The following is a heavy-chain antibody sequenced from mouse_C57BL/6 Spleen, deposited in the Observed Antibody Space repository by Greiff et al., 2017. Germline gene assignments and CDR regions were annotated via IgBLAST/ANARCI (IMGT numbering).Heavy chain of an antibody. V-gene: IGHV1-81*01. Sequence: VQLLQSGAELARPGASVKLSCKASGYTFTSYCISWVKQRTGQGLEWIGEIYPRSGNTYYNEKFKGKATLTADKSSSTAYMELRSLTSEDSAVYFGARSDYGNGYYFDYWGQGTTRTVSS. D-gene: IGHD2-1*01. J-gene: IGHJ2*01. CDR2: IYPRSGNT. CDR3: ARSDYGNGYYFDY. CDR1: GYTFTSYC.